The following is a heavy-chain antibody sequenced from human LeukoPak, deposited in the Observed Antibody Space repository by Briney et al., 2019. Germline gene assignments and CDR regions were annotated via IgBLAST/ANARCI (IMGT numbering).Heavy chain of an antibody. CDR3: AKDVRGRYYDFNNWFDP. J-gene: IGHJ5*02. Sequence: SETLSLTCTVSGGSISSYYWSWIRQPAGKGLEWIGRIYTSGSTNYNPSLKSRVTMSVDTSKNQFSLKLSSVTAADTAVYYCAKDVRGRYYDFNNWFDPWGQGTLVTVSS. CDR1: GGSISSYY. CDR2: IYTSGST. D-gene: IGHD3-3*01. V-gene: IGHV4-4*07.